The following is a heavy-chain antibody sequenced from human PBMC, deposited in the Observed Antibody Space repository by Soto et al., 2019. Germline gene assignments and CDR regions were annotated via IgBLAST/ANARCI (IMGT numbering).Heavy chain of an antibody. CDR3: ARSPSVVVAITNWFDP. CDR1: GGSISSGDYY. Sequence: QVQLQESGPGLVKPSQTLSLTCTVSGGSISSGDYYWSWIRQPPGKGLEWIGYIYYSGSTYYNPSLKSRVTISVDTSKNHFSLKLSSLTAADTAVYYCARSPSVVVAITNWFDPWGQGTLVTVSS. CDR2: IYYSGST. D-gene: IGHD1-26*01. V-gene: IGHV4-30-4*01. J-gene: IGHJ5*02.